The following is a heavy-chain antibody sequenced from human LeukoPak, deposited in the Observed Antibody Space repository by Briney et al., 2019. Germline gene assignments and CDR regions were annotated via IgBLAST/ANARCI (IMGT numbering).Heavy chain of an antibody. V-gene: IGHV3-30*02. CDR1: GFTFSTFG. CDR3: VRPSHTHFDD. CDR2: IRYDEISK. Sequence: PGGSLRLSCAVSGFTFSTFGMHWVRQAPGKGLEWVAFIRYDEISKYYADSLRARFTVSRDNSKNTMYLQMDSLRPEDTAMYYCVRPSHTHFDDWGQGTLVTVSS. J-gene: IGHJ4*02. D-gene: IGHD5-18*01.